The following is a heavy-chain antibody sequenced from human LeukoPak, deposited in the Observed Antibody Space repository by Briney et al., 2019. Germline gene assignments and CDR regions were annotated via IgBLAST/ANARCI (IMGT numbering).Heavy chain of an antibody. CDR2: ITWNGGST. V-gene: IGHV3-20*04. D-gene: IGHD3-22*01. J-gene: IGHJ4*02. CDR3: AREMGASDSSAYSVLYYFDY. Sequence: GGSLRLSCAASGFTFDDYGMSWVRQAPGKGLEWVSRITWNGGSTGYADSVKGRFTISRDNAKNSLYLQMNSLRAEDTALYYCAREMGASDSSAYSVLYYFDYWGQGTLVTVSS. CDR1: GFTFDDYG.